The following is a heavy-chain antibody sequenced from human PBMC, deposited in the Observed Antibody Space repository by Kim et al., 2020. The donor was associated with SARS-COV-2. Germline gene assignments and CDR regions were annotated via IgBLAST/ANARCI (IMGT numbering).Heavy chain of an antibody. Sequence: SVKVSCKASGGTFSSYAISWVRQAPGQGLEWMGRIIPILGIANYAQKFQGRVTITADKSTSTAYMELSSLRSEDTAAYYCARGDYYDSSGYYYSDAFDIWGQGTMVTVSS. V-gene: IGHV1-69*04. D-gene: IGHD3-22*01. J-gene: IGHJ3*02. CDR3: ARGDYYDSSGYYYSDAFDI. CDR1: GGTFSSYA. CDR2: IIPILGIA.